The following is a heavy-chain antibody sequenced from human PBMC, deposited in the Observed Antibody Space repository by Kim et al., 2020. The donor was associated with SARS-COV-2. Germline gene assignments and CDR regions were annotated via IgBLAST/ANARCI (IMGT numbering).Heavy chain of an antibody. V-gene: IGHV3-23*01. CDR3: AKKRSEYYYDSSGYPRAIRFFDY. D-gene: IGHD3-22*01. J-gene: IGHJ4*02. CDR1: GFTFSSYA. Sequence: GGSLRLSCAASGFTFSSYAMSWVRQAPGKGLEWVSAISGSGGSTYYADSVKGRFTISRDNSKNTLYLQMNSLRAEDTAVYYCAKKRSEYYYDSSGYPRAIRFFDYWGQGTLVTVSS. CDR2: ISGSGGST.